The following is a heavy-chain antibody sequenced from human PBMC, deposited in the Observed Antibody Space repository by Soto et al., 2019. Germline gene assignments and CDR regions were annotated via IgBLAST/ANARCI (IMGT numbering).Heavy chain of an antibody. J-gene: IGHJ4*02. CDR3: AKDLAGTMWPLYYFDY. Sequence: GGSLRLSCAASGFTFSNYAMSWVRQAPGKGLEWVSAISGSDGSTYYADSVKGRFTISRDNSKNTLYLQMNSLRAEDTAVYYCAKDLAGTMWPLYYFDYWGQGTLVTVSS. CDR2: ISGSDGST. D-gene: IGHD1-7*01. V-gene: IGHV3-23*01. CDR1: GFTFSNYA.